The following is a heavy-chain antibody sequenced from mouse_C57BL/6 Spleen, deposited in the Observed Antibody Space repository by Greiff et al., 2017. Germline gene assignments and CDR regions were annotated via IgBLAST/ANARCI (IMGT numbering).Heavy chain of an antibody. Sequence: EVKLMESGPELVKPGASVKISCKASGYSFTDYNMNWVKQSNGKSLEWIGVINPNYGTTSYNQKFKGKATLTVDQSSSTAYMQLNSLTSEDSAVYYCAFPTYGSYYFDYWGQGTTLTVSS. D-gene: IGHD2-10*01. J-gene: IGHJ2*01. CDR2: INPNYGTT. CDR1: GYSFTDYN. CDR3: AFPTYGSYYFDY. V-gene: IGHV1-39*01.